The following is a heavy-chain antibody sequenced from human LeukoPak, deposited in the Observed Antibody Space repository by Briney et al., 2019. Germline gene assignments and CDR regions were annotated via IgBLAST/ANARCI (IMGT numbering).Heavy chain of an antibody. CDR1: GFTFSSYS. Sequence: GGSLRLSCAASGFTFSSYSMNWVRQAPGKGLEWVSSISDSGSYTYYADSLKGRFTISRDNAKNSLYLQMNSLRAEDTAVYYCARDKTVADLDYWGQGTLVTVSS. V-gene: IGHV3-21*01. D-gene: IGHD6-19*01. J-gene: IGHJ4*02. CDR2: ISDSGSYT. CDR3: ARDKTVADLDY.